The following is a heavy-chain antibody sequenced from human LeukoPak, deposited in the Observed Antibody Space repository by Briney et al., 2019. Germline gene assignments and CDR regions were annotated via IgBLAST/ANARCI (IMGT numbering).Heavy chain of an antibody. CDR2: INHSGST. J-gene: IGHJ5*02. CDR3: ARRIGFEGSGPNWFDP. D-gene: IGHD3-3*01. CDR1: GGSFSGYY. Sequence: PSETLSLTCAVYGGSFSGYYWSWIRQPPGKGLEWIGEINHSGSTYYNPSLKSRVTISVDRSKNQFSLKLGSVTAADTAVYYCARRIGFEGSGPNWFDPWGQGTLVTVSS. V-gene: IGHV4-34*01.